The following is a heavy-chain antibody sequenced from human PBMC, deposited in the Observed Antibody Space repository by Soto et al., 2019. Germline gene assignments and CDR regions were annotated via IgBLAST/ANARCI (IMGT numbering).Heavy chain of an antibody. Sequence: QLHLQESGPGLVKPSETLSLICTVSGGSISSGRYHWGWIRQPPGKGLEWIASIHYSGSAHYNPSLKSRITLSVDMPQSRFSQRLCSVTAADTAVYYCARADGFGVVTSFMDYWGQGTLVTVSS. CDR2: IHYSGSA. V-gene: IGHV4-39*01. CDR3: ARADGFGVVTSFMDY. J-gene: IGHJ4*02. D-gene: IGHD3-3*01. CDR1: GGSISSGRYH.